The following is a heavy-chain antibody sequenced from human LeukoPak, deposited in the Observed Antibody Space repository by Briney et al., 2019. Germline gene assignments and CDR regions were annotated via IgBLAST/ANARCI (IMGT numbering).Heavy chain of an antibody. CDR2: ISYDGSNK. V-gene: IGHV3-30*03. CDR1: GFSFSTSG. Sequence: GGSLRLSCVASGFSFSTSGMHWVRQAPGKGLEWVAVISYDGSNKYYADSVKGRFTISRDNSRNTLYLQMNSLRAEDTAVYYCARERSGSIAADTFDPWGQGTLVTVSS. J-gene: IGHJ5*02. CDR3: ARERSGSIAADTFDP. D-gene: IGHD6-13*01.